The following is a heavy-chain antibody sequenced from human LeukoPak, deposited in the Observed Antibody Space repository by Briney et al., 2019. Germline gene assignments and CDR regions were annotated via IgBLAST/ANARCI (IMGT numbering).Heavy chain of an antibody. CDR1: GYTFTSYD. V-gene: IGHV1-18*01. D-gene: IGHD2-2*01. CDR2: ISGYNGDT. Sequence: GASVKVSCKASGYTFTSYDITWVRQAPGQGLEWMGWISGYNGDTAYAQMFQGRVTMTTDTSTSTASMELRGLRSDDTAVYYCARSGHCSGTSCYAEGIDYWGQGTLVTVSS. J-gene: IGHJ4*02. CDR3: ARSGHCSGTSCYAEGIDY.